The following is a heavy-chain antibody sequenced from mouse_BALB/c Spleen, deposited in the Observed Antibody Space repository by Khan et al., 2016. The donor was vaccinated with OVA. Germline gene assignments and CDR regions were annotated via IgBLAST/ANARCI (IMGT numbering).Heavy chain of an antibody. CDR1: GYLITSGCY. Sequence: EVQLQESGPGLVKPSQSLSLTCSVTGYLITSGCYWNWIRQFPGKKLEWMGHISYDGNKNYNPSLKNRISITRDTSKNQFFLRLNSVTTEGTATYYCARDEGYYYGDYFDYWGQGTTLTVSS. CDR3: ARDEGYYYGDYFDY. CDR2: ISYDGNK. V-gene: IGHV3-6*02. J-gene: IGHJ2*01. D-gene: IGHD1-1*01.